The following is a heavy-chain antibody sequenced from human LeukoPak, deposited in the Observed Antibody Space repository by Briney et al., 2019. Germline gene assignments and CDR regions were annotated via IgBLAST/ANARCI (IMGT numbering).Heavy chain of an antibody. CDR1: GGSFSGYY. V-gene: IGHV4-34*01. J-gene: IGHJ6*02. Sequence: PSETLSLTCAVYGGSFSGYYWSWIRQPPGKGLEWIGEINHSGSTNYNPSLKSRVIISVDTSKNQFSLKLSSVTAADTAVYYCARHIVVVPAAILYYYYGMDVWGQGTTVTVSS. D-gene: IGHD2-2*02. CDR3: ARHIVVVPAAILYYYYGMDV. CDR2: INHSGST.